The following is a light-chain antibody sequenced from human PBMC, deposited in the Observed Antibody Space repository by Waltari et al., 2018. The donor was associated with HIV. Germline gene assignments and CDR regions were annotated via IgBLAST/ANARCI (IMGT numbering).Light chain of an antibody. CDR2: GTT. J-gene: IGLJ3*02. V-gene: IGLV1-40*01. CDR1: RSNIGARYE. CDR3: HSYDNSLSASV. Sequence: QSVLTQPPSVSGAPGQRVTISCSGTRSNIGARYEVHWYQQLPGTAPKLRIYGTTNRPSGVPDRFSAFKSGTSASLVITGLQAEDEADYYCHSYDNSLSASVFGGGTKLTVL.